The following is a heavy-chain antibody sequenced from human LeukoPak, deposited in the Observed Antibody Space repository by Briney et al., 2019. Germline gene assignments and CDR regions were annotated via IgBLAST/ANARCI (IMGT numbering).Heavy chain of an antibody. V-gene: IGHV3-21*01. D-gene: IGHD2-2*01. Sequence: PGGSLRLSCAASGFTFSSYEMNWVRQAPGKGLEWVSSISSSSSYIYYADSVKGRFTISRDNAKNSLYLQMNSLRAEDTAVYYCARDICSSTSCYESDWGQGTLVTVSS. CDR2: ISSSSSYI. CDR3: ARDICSSTSCYESD. J-gene: IGHJ4*02. CDR1: GFTFSSYE.